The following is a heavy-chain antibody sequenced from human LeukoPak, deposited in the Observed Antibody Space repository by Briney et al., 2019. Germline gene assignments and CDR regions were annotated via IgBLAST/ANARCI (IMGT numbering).Heavy chain of an antibody. CDR2: IYYSGST. V-gene: IGHV4-39*01. D-gene: IGHD3-3*01. CDR3: ALYDFWSGDNAFDI. Sequence: SETLSLTCTVSGGSISSSTYYWGWIRQPPGKGLEWIGSIYYSGSTYYNPSLKSRVTISVDTSKNQFSLKLSSVTAADTAVYYCALYDFWSGDNAFDIWGQGTMVTVSS. J-gene: IGHJ3*02. CDR1: GGSISSSTYY.